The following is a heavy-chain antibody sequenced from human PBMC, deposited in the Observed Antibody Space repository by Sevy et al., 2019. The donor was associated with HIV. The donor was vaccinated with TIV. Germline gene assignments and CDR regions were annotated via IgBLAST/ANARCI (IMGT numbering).Heavy chain of an antibody. CDR2: INHSGST. J-gene: IGHJ5*02. D-gene: IGHD6-13*01. CDR3: ARVEQQLDGGWFDP. V-gene: IGHV4-34*01. CDR1: GGSFSGYY. Sequence: SETLSLTCAVYGGSFSGYYWSWIRQPPGKGLEWIGEINHSGSTNYNPSLKSRFTISVDTSKNQFSLKLSSVTAADTAVYYCARVEQQLDGGWFDPWGQGTLVTVSS.